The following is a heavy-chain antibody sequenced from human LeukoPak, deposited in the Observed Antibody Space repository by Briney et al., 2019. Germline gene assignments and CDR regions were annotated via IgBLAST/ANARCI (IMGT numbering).Heavy chain of an antibody. CDR3: ARQAPTYYYDSSGYLNWFDP. CDR2: IYPGDSDT. Sequence: KRGASLKISCKGSGYSFTSYWICWVRQMPGKGLEWMWIIYPGDSDTRYSPSFQGQVTISADKSISTAYLQWSSLKASDTAMYYCARQAPTYYYDSSGYLNWFDPWGQGTLVTVSS. D-gene: IGHD3-22*01. V-gene: IGHV5-51*01. CDR1: GYSFTSYW. J-gene: IGHJ5*02.